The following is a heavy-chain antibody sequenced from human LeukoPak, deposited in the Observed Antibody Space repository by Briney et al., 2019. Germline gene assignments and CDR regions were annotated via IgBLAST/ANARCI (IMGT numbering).Heavy chain of an antibody. J-gene: IGHJ4*02. Sequence: GGSLRLSCAASGFTFSSYGMHWVRQAPGKGLEWVTIISYDGSHKYYADSVKGRFTISRDNSKNTLYLQMNSLRAEDTAVYYCASLSGDGYNAFDYWGQGTLVTVSS. CDR1: GFTFSSYG. CDR2: ISYDGSHK. V-gene: IGHV3-30*03. D-gene: IGHD5-24*01. CDR3: ASLSGDGYNAFDY.